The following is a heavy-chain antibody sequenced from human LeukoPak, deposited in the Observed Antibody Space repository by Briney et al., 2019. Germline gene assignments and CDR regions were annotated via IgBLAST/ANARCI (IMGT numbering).Heavy chain of an antibody. Sequence: PGGSLRLSCAASGFIFKSYWMSWVRQAPGKGLEWVANIKQDGSEENYVDSVRGRFTISRDNAKNSLYLQMNSLRAEDTAVYYCTSRGGSYPDYWGQGTLVTVSS. CDR3: TSRGGSYPDY. CDR2: IKQDGSEE. CDR1: GFIFKSYW. J-gene: IGHJ4*02. V-gene: IGHV3-7*01. D-gene: IGHD1-26*01.